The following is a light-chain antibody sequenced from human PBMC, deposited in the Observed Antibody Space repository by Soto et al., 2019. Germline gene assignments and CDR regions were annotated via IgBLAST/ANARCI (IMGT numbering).Light chain of an antibody. CDR3: TSFTSTSTQV. J-gene: IGLJ1*01. CDR1: SSDVGGYNY. CDR2: EVS. Sequence: QSVLTQPASVSGSPGQSITISCTGSSSDVGGYNYVSWYQQHPGKVPKLMIYEVSNRPSGVSNRFSGSKSGNTASLTISGLQAEDEADYFCTSFTSTSTQVLGPGTKLTVL. V-gene: IGLV2-14*01.